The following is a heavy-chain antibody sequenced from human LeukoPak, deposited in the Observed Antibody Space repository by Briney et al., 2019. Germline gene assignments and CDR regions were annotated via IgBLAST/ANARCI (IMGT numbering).Heavy chain of an antibody. CDR3: AKDGDSSGPTADAFDI. J-gene: IGHJ3*02. V-gene: IGHV3-23*01. Sequence: GGSLRLSCAASGFTFSSYAMSWVRQAPGKGLEWVSAISGSGGSTYYADSVKGRFTISRDNSKNTLYLQMNSLRAEDTAVYYCAKDGDSSGPTADAFDIWGQGTLVTVSS. CDR2: ISGSGGST. D-gene: IGHD6-19*01. CDR1: GFTFSSYA.